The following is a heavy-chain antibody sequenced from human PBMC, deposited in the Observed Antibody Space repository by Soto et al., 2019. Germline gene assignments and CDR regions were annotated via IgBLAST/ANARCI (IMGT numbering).Heavy chain of an antibody. CDR2: IYYSGST. D-gene: IGHD3-22*01. CDR3: AGYDSSGYWEDY. J-gene: IGHJ4*02. CDR1: GGSVSSGSYY. Sequence: SETLSLTCTVSGGSVSSGSYYWSWIRQPPGKGLEWIGYIYYSGSTNYNPSLKSRVTISVDTSKNQFSLKLSSVTAADTAVYYCAGYDSSGYWEDYWGQGTLVTV. V-gene: IGHV4-61*01.